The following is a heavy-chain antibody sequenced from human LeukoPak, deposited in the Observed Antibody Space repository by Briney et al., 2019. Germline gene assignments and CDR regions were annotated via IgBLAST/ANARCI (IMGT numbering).Heavy chain of an antibody. CDR2: IYKNAIT. Sequence: PGGSLRLSCAASGFTVSSNYMTWVRQAPGKGLEWVSVIYKNAITYYADTVKGRFTISRDNSKNMLYLQMNSLRAEDTAVYYCATTPRDSHTPTDYWGQGTLVTVSS. CDR3: ATTPRDSHTPTDY. J-gene: IGHJ4*02. CDR1: GFTVSSNY. V-gene: IGHV3-53*01. D-gene: IGHD4-23*01.